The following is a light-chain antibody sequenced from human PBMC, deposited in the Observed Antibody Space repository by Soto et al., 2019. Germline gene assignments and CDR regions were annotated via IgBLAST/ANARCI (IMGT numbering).Light chain of an antibody. Sequence: EIVLTQSPGTMSFSPGERAALSCRASQSVSGSYLAWYQQKPGLAPRLLIYGASNRATGIPDRFSGSGSETDFTLTISRLEPEDFAMYYCQQYAGSPRTFGQGTKVDIK. J-gene: IGKJ1*01. CDR1: QSVSGSY. CDR3: QQYAGSPRT. V-gene: IGKV3-20*01. CDR2: GAS.